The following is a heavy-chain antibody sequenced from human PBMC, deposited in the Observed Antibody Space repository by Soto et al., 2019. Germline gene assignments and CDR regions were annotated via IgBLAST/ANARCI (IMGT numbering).Heavy chain of an antibody. D-gene: IGHD6-19*01. CDR1: GFTFSSYA. CDR3: ARDYFIAVAGTGHDY. CDR2: IPYDGSNK. V-gene: IGHV3-30-3*01. J-gene: IGHJ4*02. Sequence: QVQLVESGGGVVQPGRSLRLSCAASGFTFSSYAMHWVRQAPGKGLEWVAVIPYDGSNKYYADSVKGRFTSSRDNSQNALYLQMNSLRAEDTAVYYCARDYFIAVAGTGHDYWGQGTLVTVSS.